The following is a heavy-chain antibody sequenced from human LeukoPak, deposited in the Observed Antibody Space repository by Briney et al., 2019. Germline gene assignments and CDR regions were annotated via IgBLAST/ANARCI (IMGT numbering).Heavy chain of an antibody. CDR2: IYTSGST. D-gene: IGHD2-8*01. V-gene: IGHV4-61*02. CDR3: ARPLRYCTNGVCSADAFDI. CDR1: GGSISSGSYY. Sequence: SQTLSLTCTVSGGSISSGSYYWSWIRQPAGRGLEWLGRIYTSGSTNDKPSRKSGVTISVDTSKNPFSLKLSSVNAADTAVYYCARPLRYCTNGVCSADAFDIWGQGTMVTVSS. J-gene: IGHJ3*02.